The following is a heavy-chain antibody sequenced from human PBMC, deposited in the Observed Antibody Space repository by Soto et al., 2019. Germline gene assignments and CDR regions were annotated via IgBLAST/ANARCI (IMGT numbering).Heavy chain of an antibody. D-gene: IGHD3-9*01. CDR2: ISGGGDSI. Sequence: PGGSLRLSCAASGFTFSSYAMTWVRQAPGKGLEWVSAISGGGDSIYYADSVKGRFTISRDQSKNTLYLQMNSLRAEDTAVYYCAKDFDILTGYSDGMDVWGQGTTVTVSS. CDR1: GFTFSSYA. CDR3: AKDFDILTGYSDGMDV. V-gene: IGHV3-23*01. J-gene: IGHJ6*02.